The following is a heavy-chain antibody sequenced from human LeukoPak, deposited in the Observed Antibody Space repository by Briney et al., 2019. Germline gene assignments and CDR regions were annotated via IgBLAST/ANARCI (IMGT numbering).Heavy chain of an antibody. CDR3: ARHLGPGTFSKSYYYYGMDV. D-gene: IGHD3-16*01. CDR2: IFYSGST. V-gene: IGHV4-59*08. Sequence: SETLSLTCTVSGGSIRNYYWSWIRQPPGKGLEWVGYIFYSGSTNYNPSLKSRVTISVDTSKNQFSLKLSSVTAADTAVYYCARHLGPGTFSKSYYYYGMDVWGQGTTVTVSS. CDR1: GGSIRNYY. J-gene: IGHJ6*02.